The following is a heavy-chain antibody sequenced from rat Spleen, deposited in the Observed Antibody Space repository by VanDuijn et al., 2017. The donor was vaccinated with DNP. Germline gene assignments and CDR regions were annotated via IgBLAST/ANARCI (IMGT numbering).Heavy chain of an antibody. CDR2: INYDGSST. D-gene: IGHD1-2*01. CDR3: ARHMGIAAISYDS. CDR1: GFTFSDYN. V-gene: IGHV5-17*01. J-gene: IGHJ2*01. Sequence: EVQLVESGGGLVQPGRSLKFSCAASGFTFSDYNMAWVRQAPKKGLEWVATINYDGSSTYYRDSVKGRFTISRDNAKTTLYLQMDSLRSEDTATYYCARHMGIAAISYDSWGQGVMVTVSS.